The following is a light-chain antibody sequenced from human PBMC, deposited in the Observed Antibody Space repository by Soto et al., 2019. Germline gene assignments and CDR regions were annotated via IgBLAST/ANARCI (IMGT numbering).Light chain of an antibody. Sequence: IQLTQSPSSLSATVGDRVTITCRASQDISRALAWYQQKPGKAPNLLISPASNLRSGVPSRFSGSGSGTDFTLTLNGLQPEDFATYWCQQLYGDPLTFGGGSKVEIK. CDR1: QDISRA. CDR2: PAS. J-gene: IGKJ4*01. V-gene: IGKV1-9*01. CDR3: QQLYGDPLT.